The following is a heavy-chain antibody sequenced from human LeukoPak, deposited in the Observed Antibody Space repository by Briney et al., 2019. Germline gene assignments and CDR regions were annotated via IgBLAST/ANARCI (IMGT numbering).Heavy chain of an antibody. CDR2: ISYDGGNK. Sequence: GGSLRLSCAASGFTFRHYGMHWVRQAPGKGLEWVGAISYDGGNKYYPDSVKGRFTISRDKYKNTLYLQMTCLTATDGAVFYGSKKDYYGSGSCPDYWGQGTLVTVSS. CDR3: SKKDYYGSGSCPDY. V-gene: IGHV3-30*18. CDR1: GFTFRHYG. D-gene: IGHD3-10*01. J-gene: IGHJ4*02.